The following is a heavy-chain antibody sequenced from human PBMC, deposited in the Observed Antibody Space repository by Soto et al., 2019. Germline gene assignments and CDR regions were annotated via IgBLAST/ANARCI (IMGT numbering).Heavy chain of an antibody. CDR2: IDPSDSYT. D-gene: IGHD3-3*01. CDR3: ARLLTEDTYYDFWSGYYTRNDY. J-gene: IGHJ4*02. CDR1: GYSFTSYW. Sequence: EVQLVQSGAEVKKPGESLRISCKGSGYSFTSYWISWVRQMPGKGLEWMGRIDPSDSYTNYSPSFQGHVTISADKSISTAYLQWSSLKASDTAMYYCARLLTEDTYYDFWSGYYTRNDYWGQGTLVTVSS. V-gene: IGHV5-10-1*03.